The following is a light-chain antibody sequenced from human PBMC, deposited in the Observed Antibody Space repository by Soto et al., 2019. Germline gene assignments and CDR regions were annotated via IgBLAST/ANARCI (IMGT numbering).Light chain of an antibody. V-gene: IGKV3-11*01. CDR2: GAS. J-gene: IGKJ5*01. CDR1: QSVSSY. CDR3: QQRNNWPPIT. Sequence: EIVFTQSPATLSLSPGERATLSCRASQSVSSYLAWYQQKPGQAPRLLIYGASNRATGIPDRFSGSGSGTDFTLTISSLEPEDFAVYYCQQRNNWPPITFGQGTRLEIK.